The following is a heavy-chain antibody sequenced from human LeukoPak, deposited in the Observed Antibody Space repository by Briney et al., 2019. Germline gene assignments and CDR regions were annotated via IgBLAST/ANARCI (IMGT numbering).Heavy chain of an antibody. V-gene: IGHV4-59*01. CDR2: IYYSGST. Sequence: SETLSLTCTVSGGSISSYYWSWIRQPPGKGLEWIGYIYYSGSTIYNPSLKSRVTISVDTSKNQFSLKLSSVTAADTAVYYCAARGYYGSGSYYSDYWGQGTLVTVSS. CDR1: GGSISSYY. D-gene: IGHD3-10*01. J-gene: IGHJ4*02. CDR3: AARGYYGSGSYYSDY.